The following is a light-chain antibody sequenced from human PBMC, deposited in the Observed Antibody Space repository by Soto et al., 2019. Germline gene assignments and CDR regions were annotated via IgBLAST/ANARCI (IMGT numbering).Light chain of an antibody. Sequence: QSVLTQPPSASGSPGQSVTISCAGTSSDVGGHNYVSWYQQYPGKVPKLMIYEVSERPSGVPDRFSGSKSGNTAFPTVSGLQAEDEADYYCLSYADTAYVFGTGTKVTVL. CDR3: LSYADTAYV. CDR2: EVS. V-gene: IGLV2-8*01. J-gene: IGLJ1*01. CDR1: SSDVGGHNY.